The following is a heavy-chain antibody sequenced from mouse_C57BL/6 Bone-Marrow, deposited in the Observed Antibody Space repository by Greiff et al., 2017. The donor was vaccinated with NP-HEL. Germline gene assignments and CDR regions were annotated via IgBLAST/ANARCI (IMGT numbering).Heavy chain of an antibody. J-gene: IGHJ4*01. CDR2: INPGSGGT. D-gene: IGHD1-1*01. V-gene: IGHV1-54*01. CDR1: GYAFTNYL. Sequence: VQLQQSGAELVRPGTSVKVSCKASGYAFTNYLIEWVKQRPGQGLEWIGVINPGSGGTNYNEKFKGKATLTADKSSSTAYMQLSSLTSEDSAVYFCAALYYGSAKGYRGQGTSVTVSS. CDR3: AALYYGSAKGY.